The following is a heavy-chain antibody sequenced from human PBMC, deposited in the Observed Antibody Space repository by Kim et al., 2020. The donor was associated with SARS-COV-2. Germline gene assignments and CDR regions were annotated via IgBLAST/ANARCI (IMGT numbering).Heavy chain of an antibody. Sequence: SVKVSCKASGFTFTSSAVQWVRQARGQRLEWIGWIVVGSGNTNYAQKFQERVTITRDMSTSTAYMELSSLRSEDTAVYYCAADHESVGDLGAFDIWGQGTMVTVSS. CDR3: AADHESVGDLGAFDI. J-gene: IGHJ3*02. V-gene: IGHV1-58*01. D-gene: IGHD2-21*01. CDR1: GFTFTSSA. CDR2: IVVGSGNT.